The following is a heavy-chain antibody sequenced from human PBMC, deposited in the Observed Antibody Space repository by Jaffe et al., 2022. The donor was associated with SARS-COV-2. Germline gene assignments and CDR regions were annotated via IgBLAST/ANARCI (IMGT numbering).Heavy chain of an antibody. J-gene: IGHJ4*02. CDR2: ISSSSNYI. CDR1: GFTFSTYS. CDR3: ARANVDTAMALDY. V-gene: IGHV3-21*02. Sequence: EVQLVESGGGLVKPGGSLRLSCAASGFTFSTYSMNWVRQAPGKGLEWVSSISSSSNYIYYADSVKGRFTISRDNVKNSLYLQMNSLRAEDTAVYYCARANVDTAMALDYWGQGTLVTVSS. D-gene: IGHD5-18*01.